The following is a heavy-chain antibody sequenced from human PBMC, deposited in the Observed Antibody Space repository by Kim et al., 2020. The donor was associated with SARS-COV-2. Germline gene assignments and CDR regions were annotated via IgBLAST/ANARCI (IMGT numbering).Heavy chain of an antibody. CDR3: ARNHLITMVRGGAFDI. J-gene: IGHJ3*02. Sequence: SLKSRVTISVDTSKNPFSLKLSSVTAADTAVYYCARNHLITMVRGGAFDIWGQGTMVTVSS. V-gene: IGHV4-59*01. D-gene: IGHD3-10*01.